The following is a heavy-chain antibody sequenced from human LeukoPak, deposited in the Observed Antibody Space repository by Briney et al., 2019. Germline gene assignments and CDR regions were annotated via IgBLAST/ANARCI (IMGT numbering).Heavy chain of an antibody. CDR3: ARGEVLVGATGRYNWFDP. Sequence: GASVKVSCTASGGTFSSYAISWVRQAPGQGLEWMGGIIPIFGTANYAQKFQGRVTITADESTSTAYMELSSLRSEDTAVYYCARGEVLVGATGRYNWFDPWGQGTLVTVSS. CDR1: GGTFSSYA. V-gene: IGHV1-69*13. J-gene: IGHJ5*02. D-gene: IGHD1-26*01. CDR2: IIPIFGTA.